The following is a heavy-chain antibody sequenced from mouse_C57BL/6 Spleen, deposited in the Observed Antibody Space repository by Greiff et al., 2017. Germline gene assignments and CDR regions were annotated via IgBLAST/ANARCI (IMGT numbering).Heavy chain of an antibody. D-gene: IGHD1-1*01. CDR1: GYTFTSYW. Sequence: QVQLQQPGAELVKPGASVKLSCKASGYTFTSYWMHWVKQRPGQGLEWIGMIHPNSGSTNYNEKFKSKATLTVDKSSSTAYMQLSSLTSEDSAVYYCARSDTTGVALDYWGQGTTLTVSS. V-gene: IGHV1-64*01. J-gene: IGHJ2*01. CDR3: ARSDTTGVALDY. CDR2: IHPNSGST.